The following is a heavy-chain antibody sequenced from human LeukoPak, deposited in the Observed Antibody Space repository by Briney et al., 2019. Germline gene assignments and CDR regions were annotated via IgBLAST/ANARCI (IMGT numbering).Heavy chain of an antibody. CDR3: ARGRLRYGDFHDY. J-gene: IGHJ4*02. CDR2: INHSGST. D-gene: IGHD4-17*01. Sequence: PSETLSLTCAVYGGSFIGYYWSWIRQPPGKGLEWIGEINHSGSTNYNPSLKSRVTISVDTSKNQFSLKLSSVTAADTAVYYCARGRLRYGDFHDYWGQGTLVTVFS. V-gene: IGHV4-34*01. CDR1: GGSFIGYY.